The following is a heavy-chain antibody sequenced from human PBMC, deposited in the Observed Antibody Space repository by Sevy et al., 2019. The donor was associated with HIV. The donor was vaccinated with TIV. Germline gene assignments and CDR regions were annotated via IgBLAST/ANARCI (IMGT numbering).Heavy chain of an antibody. V-gene: IGHV4-34*01. CDR1: GGSFSGYY. CDR2: INHSGGT. CDR3: ARHCTGSSCSHAFDI. D-gene: IGHD2-15*01. J-gene: IGHJ3*02. Sequence: SETLSLTCAVYGGSFSGYYWSWIRQPPGKGLEWIGEINHSGGTNYNPCLKSLVAISVDTSKNHFSLKLNSVTAADTAVYYCARHCTGSSCSHAFDIWGQRTMVTVS.